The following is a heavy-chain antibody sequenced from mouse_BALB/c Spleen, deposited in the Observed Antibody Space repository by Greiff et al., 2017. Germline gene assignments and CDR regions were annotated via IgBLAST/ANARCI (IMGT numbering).Heavy chain of an antibody. V-gene: IGHV5-17*02. CDR1: GFTFSSFG. J-gene: IGHJ3*01. D-gene: IGHD2-12*01. CDR3: ARGDDGFAY. Sequence: DVQLVESGGGLVQPGGSRKLSCAASGFTFSSFGMHWVRQAPEKGLEWVAYISSGSSTIYYADTVKGRFTISRDNPKNTLFLQMTSLRSEDTAMYYCARGDDGFAYWGQGTLVTVSA. CDR2: ISSGSSTI.